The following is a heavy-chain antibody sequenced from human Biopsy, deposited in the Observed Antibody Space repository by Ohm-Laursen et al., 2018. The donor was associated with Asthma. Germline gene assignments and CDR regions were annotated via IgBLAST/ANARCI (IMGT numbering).Heavy chain of an antibody. D-gene: IGHD3-3*01. CDR1: GGSMTPTSHY. CDR2: ISYGGKT. J-gene: IGHJ6*02. V-gene: IGHV4-39*01. CDR3: ARRITIFGVVQKDHGMDA. Sequence: VTLSLTCPVSGGSMTPTSHYWDWIRQAPGKGLEWIGYISYGGKTSYNPPLKNRVTISRDTSKNQFSLRLTSVTAADTAVYFCARRITIFGVVQKDHGMDAWGQGTTVIVSS.